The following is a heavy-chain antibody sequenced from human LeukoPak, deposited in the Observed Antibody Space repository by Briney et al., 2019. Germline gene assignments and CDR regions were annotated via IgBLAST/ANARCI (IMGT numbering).Heavy chain of an antibody. D-gene: IGHD3-10*01. CDR3: ARGGGYYYGSGSFFP. J-gene: IGHJ5*02. V-gene: IGHV3-30*01. CDR2: ISYDGSNK. CDR1: GFTFSSYA. Sequence: GRSLRLSCAASGFTFSSYAMHWVRQAPGKGLEWVAVISYDGSNKYYADSVKGRFTISRDNSKDTLYLQMNSLRAEDTAVYYCARGGGYYYGSGSFFPWGQGTLVTVSS.